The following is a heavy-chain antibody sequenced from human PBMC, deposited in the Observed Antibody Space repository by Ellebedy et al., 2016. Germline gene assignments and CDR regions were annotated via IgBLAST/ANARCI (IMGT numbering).Heavy chain of an antibody. CDR3: ARHFGSLDAPDY. J-gene: IGHJ4*02. CDR1: GYRFTTYW. CDR2: IHPRDSET. V-gene: IGHV5-10-1*01. D-gene: IGHD3-3*01. Sequence: GESLKISCRGSGYRFTTYWITWVRQMPGKGLEWVGTIHPRDSETRYGPSFQGHDTISSDKSINTAYLQWSSLKASDTAMYFCARHFGSLDAPDYWGQGTLVTVSS.